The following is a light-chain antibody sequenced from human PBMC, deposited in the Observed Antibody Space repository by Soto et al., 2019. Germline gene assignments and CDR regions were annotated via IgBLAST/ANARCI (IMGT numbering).Light chain of an antibody. Sequence: LVLTQSPGTLSLSPGERATLSCMASQRVNSNYLAWYQQRPGQPPRLLISGASSRATDTPERFSGSGSGTDFTLTIAGLEPADSAVYYCQQYSSSPITFGQGTRLEIK. CDR2: GAS. J-gene: IGKJ5*01. CDR1: QRVNSNY. V-gene: IGKV3-20*01. CDR3: QQYSSSPIT.